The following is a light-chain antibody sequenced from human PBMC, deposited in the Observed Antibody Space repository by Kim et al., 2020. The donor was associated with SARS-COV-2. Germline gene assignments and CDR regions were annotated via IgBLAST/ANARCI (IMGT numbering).Light chain of an antibody. CDR1: SSDVGGYNY. J-gene: IGLJ1*01. CDR2: DVS. CDR3: CSYAGSYRYV. V-gene: IGLV2-11*01. Sequence: GQSVTISCTGTSSDVGGYNYVSWYQQHPGRAPKLMSYDVSKRPSGVPDRFSGSMSGDTASLSISGLQAEDEADYYCCSYAGSYRYVFGTGTKVTVL.